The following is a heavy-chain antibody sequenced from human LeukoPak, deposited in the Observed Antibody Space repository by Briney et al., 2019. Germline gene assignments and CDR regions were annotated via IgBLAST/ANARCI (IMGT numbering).Heavy chain of an antibody. D-gene: IGHD3-10*01. J-gene: IGHJ4*02. CDR3: AKDLQRITMVRGVGD. Sequence: GGSLRLSCAASGFTVSSNYMSWVRQAPGKGLEWVSVIYSGGSTYYADSVKGRFTISRDNSKNTLYLQMNSLRAEDTAVYYCAKDLQRITMVRGVGDWGQGTLVTVSS. V-gene: IGHV3-66*01. CDR2: IYSGGST. CDR1: GFTVSSNY.